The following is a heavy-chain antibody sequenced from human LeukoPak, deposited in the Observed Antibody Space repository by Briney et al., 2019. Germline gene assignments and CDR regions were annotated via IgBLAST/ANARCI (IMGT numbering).Heavy chain of an antibody. D-gene: IGHD6-13*01. Sequence: GGSLRLSCAASGFTFSSYWMTWVRQAPGKGLEWVANVKQDGTEKFYVDSVKGRFTISRDNGKNSLYLQMNSLRVEDTAIYYCARAGGTSWADYWGQGTLVTVSS. V-gene: IGHV3-7*01. CDR2: VKQDGTEK. J-gene: IGHJ4*02. CDR1: GFTFSSYW. CDR3: ARAGGTSWADY.